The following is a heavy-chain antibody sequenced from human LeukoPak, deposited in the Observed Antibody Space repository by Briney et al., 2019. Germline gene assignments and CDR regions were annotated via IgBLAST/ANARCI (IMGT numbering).Heavy chain of an antibody. CDR3: ARLPYCGGDCYPNWFDT. Sequence: GESLKISCKGSGYSFTNYWIGWVRQMPGKGLELMGVIYPGDSGTRYSLSFQGQVTISADKSISSAYLQWSSLKASDIAMYYCARLPYCGGDCYPNWFDTWGQGTLVTVSS. J-gene: IGHJ5*01. CDR1: GYSFTNYW. D-gene: IGHD2-21*02. CDR2: IYPGDSGT. V-gene: IGHV5-51*01.